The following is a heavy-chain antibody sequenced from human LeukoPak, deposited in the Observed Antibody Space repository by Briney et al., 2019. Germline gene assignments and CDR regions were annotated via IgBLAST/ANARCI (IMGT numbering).Heavy chain of an antibody. D-gene: IGHD4-17*01. CDR1: GYTFTSYG. CDR2: INPYNGNI. V-gene: IGHV1-18*01. Sequence: ASVKVSCKAPGYTFTSYGISWVRQAPGQGLEWMGWINPYNGNINYAQKLQGRVTMTTDTSTRTAYMELSSLRADDTAVYYCAKDQGNGDYRDWFVPWGEGTLVSVPS. CDR3: AKDQGNGDYRDWFVP. J-gene: IGHJ5*02.